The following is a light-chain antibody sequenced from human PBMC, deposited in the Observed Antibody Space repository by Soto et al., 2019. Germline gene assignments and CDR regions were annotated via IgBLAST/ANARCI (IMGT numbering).Light chain of an antibody. CDR2: DVF. CDR3: QRSSPYPIT. CDR1: QDIRGA. V-gene: IGKV1-13*02. J-gene: IGKJ5*01. Sequence: AIQVTQSPSSLSASVGDRVTITCRASQDIRGALAWYQQKPGKAPKLLIYDVFTLESGVPSRFSGSGSGTDFTLTISSLQPEDFGTYYGQRSSPYPITFGHGTRLEIK.